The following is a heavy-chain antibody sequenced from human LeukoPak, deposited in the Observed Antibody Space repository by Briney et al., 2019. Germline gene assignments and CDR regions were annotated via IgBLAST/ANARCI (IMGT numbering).Heavy chain of an antibody. CDR2: IYSSEYT. J-gene: IGHJ5*02. CDR3: ARGSDDNKLGNH. Sequence: PSETLSPRSTVSGDSFDNSYCWTWVRQPPGKRPEWIGTIYSSEYTYYHPSLRSRATISADTSRNLFSLKLNSVTAADTAVYYCARGSDDNKLGNHWGHRTSVTVSS. V-gene: IGHV4-39*01. D-gene: IGHD3-22*01. CDR1: GDSFDNSYC.